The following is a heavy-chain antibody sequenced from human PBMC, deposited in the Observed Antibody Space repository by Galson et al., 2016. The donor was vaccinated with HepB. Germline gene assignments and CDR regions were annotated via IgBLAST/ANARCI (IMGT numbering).Heavy chain of an antibody. V-gene: IGHV3-74*01. Sequence: SLRLSCAASGFAFSAFGMHWVRQAPGKGLVEVSQFHVDGTTTIYADPVKGRFTISRDSAKNMLYLQMNSLTAEDTGVYYCARDNWGSIDYWGQGTLVTVSS. CDR2: FHVDGTTT. CDR1: GFAFSAFG. D-gene: IGHD7-27*01. J-gene: IGHJ4*02. CDR3: ARDNWGSIDY.